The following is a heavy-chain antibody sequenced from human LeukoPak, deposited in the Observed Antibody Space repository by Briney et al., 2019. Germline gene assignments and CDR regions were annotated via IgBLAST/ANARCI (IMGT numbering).Heavy chain of an antibody. Sequence: SETLSLTCAVYGGSFSGYYWSWIRQPPGKGLEWIGEINHRGITNYNPSLKSRVTISVDTSNKQFSLKVSSVTAADTAVYYCAREFRGVISYFDYWGQGTLVTVSS. CDR1: GGSFSGYY. CDR2: INHRGIT. V-gene: IGHV4-34*01. D-gene: IGHD3-10*01. CDR3: AREFRGVISYFDY. J-gene: IGHJ4*02.